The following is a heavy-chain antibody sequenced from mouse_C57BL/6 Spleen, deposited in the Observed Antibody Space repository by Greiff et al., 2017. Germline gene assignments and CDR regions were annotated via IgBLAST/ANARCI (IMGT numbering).Heavy chain of an antibody. J-gene: IGHJ4*01. Sequence: VQRVESGAELVKPGASVKMSCKASGYTFTTYPIEWMKQNHGKSLEWIGNFHPYNDDTKYNEKFKGKATLTVEKSSSTVYLELSRLTSDDSAVYYCARYDYDVYAMDYWGQGTSVTVSS. V-gene: IGHV1-47*01. D-gene: IGHD2-4*01. CDR1: GYTFTTYP. CDR3: ARYDYDVYAMDY. CDR2: FHPYNDDT.